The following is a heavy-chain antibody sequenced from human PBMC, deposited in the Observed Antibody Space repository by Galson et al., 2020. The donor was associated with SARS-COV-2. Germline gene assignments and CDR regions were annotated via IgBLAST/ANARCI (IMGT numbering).Heavy chain of an antibody. CDR1: GYTLTELS. Sequence: ASVKVSCKVSGYTLTELSMHWVRQAPGKGLEWMGGFDPEDGETIYAQKFQGRVTMTEDTSTDTAYMELRSLRSEDTAVYYCATSIAAAGPQYYYYGMDVWGQGTTVTVSS. J-gene: IGHJ6*02. D-gene: IGHD6-13*01. V-gene: IGHV1-24*01. CDR2: FDPEDGET. CDR3: ATSIAAAGPQYYYYGMDV.